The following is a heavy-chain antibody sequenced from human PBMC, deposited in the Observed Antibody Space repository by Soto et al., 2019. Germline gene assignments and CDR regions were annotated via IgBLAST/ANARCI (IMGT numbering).Heavy chain of an antibody. CDR3: ARDRTDCSGGSCYNYYYYMDV. V-gene: IGHV3-33*01. Sequence: GGSLRLSCAASGFSFSNYGMHWVRQAPGKGLERVAVIWYDGSNKYYADSVKGRFTISRDNSKNTLYLQMNSLRAEDTAVYYCARDRTDCSGGSCYNYYYYMDVWGKGTTVTVSS. D-gene: IGHD2-15*01. CDR1: GFSFSNYG. CDR2: IWYDGSNK. J-gene: IGHJ6*03.